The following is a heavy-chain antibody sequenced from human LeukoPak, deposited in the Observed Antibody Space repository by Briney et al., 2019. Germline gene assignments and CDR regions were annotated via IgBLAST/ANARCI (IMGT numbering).Heavy chain of an antibody. Sequence: PGGSLRLSCAASGFTFSSYGMHWVRQAPGKGLEWVAVISYDGSNKYYADSVKGRFTISRDNSKNTLYLQMNSLRAEDTAVYYCAKRSVVAYWGQGTLVTVSS. CDR3: AKRSVVAY. CDR1: GFTFSSYG. J-gene: IGHJ4*02. CDR2: ISYDGSNK. V-gene: IGHV3-30*18. D-gene: IGHD2-15*01.